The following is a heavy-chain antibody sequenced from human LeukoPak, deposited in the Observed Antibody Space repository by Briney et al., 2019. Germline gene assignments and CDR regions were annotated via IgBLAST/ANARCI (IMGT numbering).Heavy chain of an antibody. Sequence: SVKVSCKASGGTFSSYAISWVRQAPGQGLEWMGGIIPIFGTANYAQKFQGRVTITADKSTSTAYMELSSLRSEDTAVYYCARGEGVLWFVELFRPRYGMDVWGKGTTVTVSS. D-gene: IGHD3-10*01. V-gene: IGHV1-69*06. J-gene: IGHJ6*04. CDR2: IIPIFGTA. CDR3: ARGEGVLWFVELFRPRYGMDV. CDR1: GGTFSSYA.